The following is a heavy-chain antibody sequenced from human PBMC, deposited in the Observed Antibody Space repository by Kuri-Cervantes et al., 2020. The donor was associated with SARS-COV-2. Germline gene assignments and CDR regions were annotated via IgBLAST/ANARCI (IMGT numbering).Heavy chain of an antibody. Sequence: GSLRFSCTVSGGSISSYYWSWIRQPPGKGLEWIANIYYSGYPYYSPSLKSRVTISIDTSKNQFSLRLSSVTAADTAVYYCAQTGFYYDNSGYSTIFDYWGQGSLVTVSS. J-gene: IGHJ4*02. V-gene: IGHV4-59*04. CDR3: AQTGFYYDNSGYSTIFDY. CDR1: GGSISSYY. CDR2: IYYSGYP. D-gene: IGHD3-22*01.